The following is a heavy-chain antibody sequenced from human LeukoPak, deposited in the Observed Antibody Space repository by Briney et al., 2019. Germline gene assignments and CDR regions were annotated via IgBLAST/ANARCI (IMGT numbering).Heavy chain of an antibody. D-gene: IGHD2-2*01. Sequence: SETLSLTCTVSGGSISSSSYYWGWVRQPPGKGLEWIGSIYYSGSTYYNPSLKSRVTISVDTSKNQFSLKLSSVTAADTAVYYCARQLGYCSSTSCYADKVDYWGQGTLVAVSS. J-gene: IGHJ4*02. V-gene: IGHV4-39*01. CDR2: IYYSGST. CDR1: GGSISSSSYY. CDR3: ARQLGYCSSTSCYADKVDY.